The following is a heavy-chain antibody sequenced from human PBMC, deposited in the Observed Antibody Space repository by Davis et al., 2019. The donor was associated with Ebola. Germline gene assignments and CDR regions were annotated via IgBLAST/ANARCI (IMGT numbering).Heavy chain of an antibody. CDR3: AKVDCSGGSCYGMDV. CDR1: GFTFDEYA. Sequence: GGSLRLSCAASGFTFDEYAMHWVRQAPGKGLEWVSYISSSGSTIYYADSVKGRFTISRDNAKNSLYLQMNSLRAEDTAVHYCAKVDCSGGSCYGMDVWGQGTTVTVSS. J-gene: IGHJ6*02. V-gene: IGHV3-11*01. D-gene: IGHD2-15*01. CDR2: ISSSGSTI.